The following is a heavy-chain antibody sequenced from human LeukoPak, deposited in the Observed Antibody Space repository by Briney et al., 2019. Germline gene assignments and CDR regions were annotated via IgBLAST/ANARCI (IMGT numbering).Heavy chain of an antibody. D-gene: IGHD6-19*01. CDR2: MNPNSGNT. J-gene: IGHJ6*02. CDR1: GGTFSSYA. V-gene: IGHV1-8*02. CDR3: ATGAGTLTYYYYGMDV. Sequence: ASVKVSCKASGGTFSSYAISWVRQAPGQGLEWMGWMNPNSGNTGYAQKFQGRVTMTRNTSISTAYMELSSLRSEDTAVYYCATGAGTLTYYYYGMDVWGQRTTVTVSS.